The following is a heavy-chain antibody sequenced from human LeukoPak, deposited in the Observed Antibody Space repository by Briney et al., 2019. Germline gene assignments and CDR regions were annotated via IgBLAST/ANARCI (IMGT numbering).Heavy chain of an antibody. CDR2: IIPILGIA. D-gene: IGHD6-6*01. J-gene: IGHJ3*02. V-gene: IGHV1-69*04. CDR1: GGTFSSYA. Sequence: SVKVSCKASGGTFSSYAISWVRQAPGQGLEWMGRIIPILGIANYAQKFQGRVTITTDESTSTVYMELSSLRSEDTAVYYCARDRSFSSPDAFDIWGQGTMVTVSS. CDR3: ARDRSFSSPDAFDI.